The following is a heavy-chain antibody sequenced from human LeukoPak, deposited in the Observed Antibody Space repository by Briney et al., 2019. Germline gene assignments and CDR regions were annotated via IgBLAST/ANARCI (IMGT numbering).Heavy chain of an antibody. J-gene: IGHJ4*02. V-gene: IGHV1-69*13. CDR2: IIPIFGTA. CDR1: GGTFSSYA. CDR3: ARVILSAAAGLLFDY. D-gene: IGHD6-13*01. Sequence: ASVKVSCKASGGTFSSYAISWVRQAPGRELEWMGGIIPIFGTANYAQKFQGRVTITADESTSTAYMELSSLRSEDTAVYYCARVILSAAAGLLFDYWGQGTLVTVSS.